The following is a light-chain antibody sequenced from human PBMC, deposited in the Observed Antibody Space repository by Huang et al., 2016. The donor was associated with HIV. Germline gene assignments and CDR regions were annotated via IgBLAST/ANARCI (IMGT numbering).Light chain of an antibody. CDR1: QSLSRSS. CDR3: QQYGGSPLFT. CDR2: GAS. J-gene: IGKJ3*01. V-gene: IGKV3-20*01. Sequence: EIVLTQSPGTLSLSPGERAALSCSASQSLSRSSLAWYQQKPGQAPRLLIYGASNRATGIPDKLSGSGSGTDFTLIISRLEAEDSAVYYCQQYGGSPLFTFGPGTKVEIK.